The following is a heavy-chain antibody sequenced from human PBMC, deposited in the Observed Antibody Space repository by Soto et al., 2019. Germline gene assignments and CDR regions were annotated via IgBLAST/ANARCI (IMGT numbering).Heavy chain of an antibody. Sequence: QVQIVQSGAEVKKPGASVKVSCKTSGYSFTSYALHWVRQAPGQWLEWMGWINVGNGKTIYSQKFQGRVTITRDRSPSTGCVELSGLRFEDTAVYYCVRAAYTSSWENYLDFWGQGTLVTVSS. CDR3: VRAAYTSSWENYLDF. V-gene: IGHV1-3*01. CDR2: INVGNGKT. J-gene: IGHJ4*02. CDR1: GYSFTSYA. D-gene: IGHD3-16*01.